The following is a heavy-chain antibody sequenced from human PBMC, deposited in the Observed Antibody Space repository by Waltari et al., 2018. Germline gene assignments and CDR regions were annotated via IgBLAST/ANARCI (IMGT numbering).Heavy chain of an antibody. Sequence: QVQLVQSGAEVKKPGASVKVSCKVSGYTLTELYMHWVRQAPGKGLEWMGSFDPEDGETIYAQKFQGRVTMTEDTSTDTAYMELSSLRSEDTAVYYCATALRGKGAFDIWGQGTMVTVSS. V-gene: IGHV1-24*01. J-gene: IGHJ3*02. CDR3: ATALRGKGAFDI. CDR1: GYTLTELY. CDR2: FDPEDGET.